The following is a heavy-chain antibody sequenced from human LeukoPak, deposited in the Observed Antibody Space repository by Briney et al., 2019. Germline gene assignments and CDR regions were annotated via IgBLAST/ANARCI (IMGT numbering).Heavy chain of an antibody. V-gene: IGHV1-46*01. Sequence: ASVKVSCKASGYTFTSYYMHWVRQAPGQGLEWMGIINPSGGSTSSAQKFQGRVTMTRDTSTSTVYMELSRLRSDDTAVYYCARAGRSMVYDIWFGELLPLDYWGQGTLVTVSS. CDR3: ARAGRSMVYDIWFGELLPLDY. CDR1: GYTFTSYY. J-gene: IGHJ4*02. CDR2: INPSGGST. D-gene: IGHD3-10*01.